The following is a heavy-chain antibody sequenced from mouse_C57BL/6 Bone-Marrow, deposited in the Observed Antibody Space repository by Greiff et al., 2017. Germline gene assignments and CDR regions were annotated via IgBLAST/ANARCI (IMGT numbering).Heavy chain of an antibody. J-gene: IGHJ1*03. D-gene: IGHD1-2*01. CDR1: GFTFSSYC. Sequence: EVKLMESGGDLVKPGGSLKLSCAASGFTFSSYCMSWVRQTPDKRLEWVATISSGGSYTYYPDSVKGRFTISSDNAKNTLYLKMSSLKSEDTAMYYCAGYSRRDWYFDVWGTGTTVTVSS. CDR2: ISSGGSYT. CDR3: AGYSRRDWYFDV. V-gene: IGHV5-6*01.